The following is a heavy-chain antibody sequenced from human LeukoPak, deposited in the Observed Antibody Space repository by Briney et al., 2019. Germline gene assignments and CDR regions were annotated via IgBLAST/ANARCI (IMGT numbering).Heavy chain of an antibody. V-gene: IGHV3-66*01. CDR2: IYTGGST. D-gene: IGHD1-14*01. J-gene: IGHJ3*02. CDR1: GFAVSSKY. CDR3: ARNLGTLATGGVALDI. Sequence: GGSLRLSCVASGFAVSSKYMSWIRQAPGKGLEWVSVIYTGGSTHYPDSVMGRFTIARDDSKNTVSLQMNSLRAEDTAVYYCARNLGTLATGGVALDIWGQGTMVTVAS.